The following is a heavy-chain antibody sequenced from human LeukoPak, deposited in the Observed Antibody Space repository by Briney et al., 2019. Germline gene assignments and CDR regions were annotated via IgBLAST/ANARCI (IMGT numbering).Heavy chain of an antibody. CDR1: GYSFTSYW. D-gene: IGHD3-9*01. Sequence: GESLQISCKGSGYSFTSYWIGWVRQLPGKGLEWMGIIYPGDSDTRYSPSFQGQVTISADKSISTAYLQWSSLKASDTAMYYCARQIFSDAFDIWGQGTMVTVSS. CDR3: ARQIFSDAFDI. V-gene: IGHV5-51*01. J-gene: IGHJ3*02. CDR2: IYPGDSDT.